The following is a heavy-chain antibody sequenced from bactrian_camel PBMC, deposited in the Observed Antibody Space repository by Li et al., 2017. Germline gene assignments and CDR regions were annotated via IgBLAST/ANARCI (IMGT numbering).Heavy chain of an antibody. CDR3: AISFVPVPSAGYCYTSDY. D-gene: IGHD2*01. J-gene: IGHJ4*01. V-gene: IGHV3S63*01. CDR1: GYTSKEYC. CDR2: LAMDGRT. Sequence: QLVESGGGSVQTGGSLTLSCVASGYTSKEYCMAWFRQRPGEEREGVASLAMDGRTKYTDSVKGRFTISKDNAKKTLYLQMNDLNPEDTAMYYCAISFVPVPSAGYCYTSDYWGQGTQVTVS.